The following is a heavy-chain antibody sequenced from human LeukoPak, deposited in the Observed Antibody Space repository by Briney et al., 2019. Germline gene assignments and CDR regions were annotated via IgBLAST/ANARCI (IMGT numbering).Heavy chain of an antibody. CDR3: ARDTYRFNDY. Sequence: GGSPRLSCAASGFTFYTYWMSWVRQAPGKGLEWVASISEDGSAKYYVDSVQGRFTISRDNARNSLYLQMNSLRAEDTAVYYCARDTYRFNDYWGQGTLVTVSS. V-gene: IGHV3-7*01. CDR1: GFTFYTYW. J-gene: IGHJ4*02. CDR2: ISEDGSAK.